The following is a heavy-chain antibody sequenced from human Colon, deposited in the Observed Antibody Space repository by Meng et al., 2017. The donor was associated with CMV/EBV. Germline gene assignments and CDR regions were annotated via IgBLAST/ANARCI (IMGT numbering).Heavy chain of an antibody. Sequence: ASAMVSCKASCDIFSNYGLSWVRQAPGQGLEWMGWSSTYTSATNYSPKFQGRVNMTTDSSTNTAYMELRNLKSDDTAVYYCARGYCTDATCYTGFWFDPWGQGTLVTVSS. J-gene: IGHJ5*02. CDR2: SSTYTSAT. D-gene: IGHD2-8*01. V-gene: IGHV1-18*01. CDR3: ARGYCTDATCYTGFWFDP. CDR1: CDIFSNYG.